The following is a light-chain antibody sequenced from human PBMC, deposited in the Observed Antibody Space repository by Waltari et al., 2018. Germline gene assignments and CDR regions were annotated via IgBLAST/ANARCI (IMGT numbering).Light chain of an antibody. CDR2: AAS. V-gene: IGKV1-9*01. J-gene: IGKJ1*01. Sequence: DIQLTQSPSFLSASVGDRVTITCRASQGISSYLAWYQQKPGKAPKPLIYAASTLQSGVPSRFSGSGSGTEFTLTISSLQPEDFATYYCQQLNSYPTWTFGQGTKVEIK. CDR3: QQLNSYPTWT. CDR1: QGISSY.